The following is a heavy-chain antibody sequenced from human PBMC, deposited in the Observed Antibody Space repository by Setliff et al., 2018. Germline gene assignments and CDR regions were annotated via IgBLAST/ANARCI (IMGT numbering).Heavy chain of an antibody. V-gene: IGHV5-51*01. CDR3: TRHEDRNKCTSSSCYRENDAFDV. Sequence: GESLTISCKSSGYIFTNYWIGWVRQMPGKGLEWMGVIYPGDSDTRYSPSFQGQVTISADKSINTAYLQWSSLKASDTAIYYCTRHEDRNKCTSSSCYRENDAFDVWGQGAMVTVSS. CDR2: IYPGDSDT. J-gene: IGHJ3*01. D-gene: IGHD2-2*01. CDR1: GYIFTNYW.